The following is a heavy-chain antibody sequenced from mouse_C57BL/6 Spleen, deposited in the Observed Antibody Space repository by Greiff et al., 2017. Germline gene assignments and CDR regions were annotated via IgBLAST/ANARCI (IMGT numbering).Heavy chain of an antibody. CDR2: INPSNGGT. V-gene: IGHV1-53*01. Sequence: VQLQQPGTELVKPGASVKLSCKASGYTFTSYWMHWVKQRPGQGLEWIGNINPSNGGTNYNEKFKSKATLTVDKASSTAYMQLSSLTSEDSAVYECARGGLLGVSFAYWGQGTLVTVSA. CDR3: ARGGLLGVSFAY. CDR1: GYTFTSYW. D-gene: IGHD3-3*01. J-gene: IGHJ3*01.